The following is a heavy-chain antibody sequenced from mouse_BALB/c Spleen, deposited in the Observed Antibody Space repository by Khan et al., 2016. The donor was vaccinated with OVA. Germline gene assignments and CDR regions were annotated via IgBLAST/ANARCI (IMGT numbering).Heavy chain of an antibody. V-gene: IGHV9-3-1*01. CDR2: INTYTGEP. CDR3: ARPPYFSYTLDY. CDR1: GYSFTNYG. J-gene: IGHJ4*01. Sequence: QIQLVQSGPELKKPGETVKISCKASGYSFTNYGMNWVKQSPGKALKWMGWINTYTGEPTYADDFKGRFAFSLETSANTAYLQINILKNKDTATYCCARPPYFSYTLDYWGQGTSVTVSS. D-gene: IGHD2-10*01.